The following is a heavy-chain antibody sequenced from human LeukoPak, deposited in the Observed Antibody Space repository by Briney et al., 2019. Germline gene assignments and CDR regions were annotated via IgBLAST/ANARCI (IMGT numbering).Heavy chain of an antibody. Sequence: ASETLSLTCAVSGGSISSSNWWSWVRQPPGKGLEWIGEIYHSGSTNYNPSLESRVTISVDKSKNQFSLKLSSVTAADTAVYYCARDRSYDSSGYPRDWFDPWGQGTLVTVSS. D-gene: IGHD3-22*01. J-gene: IGHJ5*02. CDR2: IYHSGST. CDR3: ARDRSYDSSGYPRDWFDP. V-gene: IGHV4-4*02. CDR1: GGSISSSNW.